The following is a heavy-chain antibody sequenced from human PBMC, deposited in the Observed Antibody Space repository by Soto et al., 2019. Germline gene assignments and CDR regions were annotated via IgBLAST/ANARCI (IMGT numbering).Heavy chain of an antibody. CDR2: ISGSGGST. D-gene: IGHD2-21*02. V-gene: IGHV3-23*01. Sequence: EVQLLESGGGLVQPGGSLRLSCAASGFTFSSYAMSWVRQAPGKGLEWVSAISGSGGSTYYADSVKGRFTISRDNSKNTLYLQMNSLRAEDTAVYYCAKVDEFDIVVVTAIPASYYFDYWGQGTLVTVSS. CDR3: AKVDEFDIVVVTAIPASYYFDY. J-gene: IGHJ4*02. CDR1: GFTFSSYA.